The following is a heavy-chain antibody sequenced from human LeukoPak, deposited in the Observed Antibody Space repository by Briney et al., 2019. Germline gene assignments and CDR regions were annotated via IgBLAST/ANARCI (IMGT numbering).Heavy chain of an antibody. CDR2: MNPNSGNT. J-gene: IGHJ5*02. CDR1: GYTFTGYY. V-gene: IGHV1-8*02. Sequence: ASVKVSCKASGYTFTGYYMHWVRQAPGQGLEWMAWMNPNSGNTGYAQKFQGRVTVTRDTSISTAYMELSGLRSEDTAVYYCTRGPICTGGSCFWFDPWGQGTLVSVSS. D-gene: IGHD2-15*01. CDR3: TRGPICTGGSCFWFDP.